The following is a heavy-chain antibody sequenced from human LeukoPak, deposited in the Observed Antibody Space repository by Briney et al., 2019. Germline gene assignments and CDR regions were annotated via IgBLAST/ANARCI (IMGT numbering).Heavy chain of an antibody. J-gene: IGHJ4*02. Sequence: ASVKVSCKASRCTFTRYYIHGARPAPGQGLEWMDIFNHNTGTTRYAQKFQGSVTMTSDTSTSTVYIEVTSLTSEDTAVYYCARDLDCSGVICYLDYWGQGTLVTVSS. V-gene: IGHV1-46*01. CDR2: FNHNTGTT. CDR3: ARDLDCSGVICYLDY. CDR1: RCTFTRYY. D-gene: IGHD2-15*01.